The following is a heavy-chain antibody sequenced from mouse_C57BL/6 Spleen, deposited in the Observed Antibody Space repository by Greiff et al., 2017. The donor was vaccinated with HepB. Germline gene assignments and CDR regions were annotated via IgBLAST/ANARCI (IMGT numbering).Heavy chain of an antibody. V-gene: IGHV1-80*01. J-gene: IGHJ4*01. CDR2: IYPGDGDT. CDR3: ARHYYGSSFYGY. D-gene: IGHD1-1*01. CDR1: GYAFSSYW. Sequence: QVQLQQSGAELVKPGASVKISCKASGYAFSSYWMNWVKQRPGKGLEWIGQIYPGDGDTNYNGKFKGKATLTADKSSSTAYMQLSSLTSEDSAVYFCARHYYGSSFYGYWGQGTSVTVSS.